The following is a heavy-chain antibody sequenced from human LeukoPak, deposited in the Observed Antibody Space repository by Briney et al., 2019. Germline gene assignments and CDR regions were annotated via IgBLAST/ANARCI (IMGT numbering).Heavy chain of an antibody. J-gene: IGHJ4*02. CDR3: ARDGDFWSGYPVYY. CDR1: GFTFSSYA. D-gene: IGHD3-3*01. CDR2: ISSSGSTI. Sequence: GGSLRLSCAASGFTFSSYAMSWIRQAPGKGLEWVSYISSSGSTIYYADSVKGRFTISRDNAKNSLYLQMNSLRAEDTAVYYCARDGDFWSGYPVYYWGQGTLVTVSS. V-gene: IGHV3-11*04.